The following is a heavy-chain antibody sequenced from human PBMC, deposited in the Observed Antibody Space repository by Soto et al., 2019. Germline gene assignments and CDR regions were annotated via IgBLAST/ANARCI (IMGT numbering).Heavy chain of an antibody. CDR2: ISYDGSNT. CDR1: GFTFNTYG. Sequence: GGSLRLSCAASGFTFNTYGMHWVRQAPGEGLEWVAVISYDGSNTYYADSVKGRFTISRDNSKNTLDLQMNSLRPEDTAVYYCAKDQRRITYVFDIWGQGTMVTVSS. CDR3: AKDQRRITYVFDI. V-gene: IGHV3-30*18. D-gene: IGHD6-25*01. J-gene: IGHJ3*02.